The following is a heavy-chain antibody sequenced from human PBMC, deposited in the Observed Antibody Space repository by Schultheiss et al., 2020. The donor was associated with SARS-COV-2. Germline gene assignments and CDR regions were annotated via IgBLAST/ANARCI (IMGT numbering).Heavy chain of an antibody. CDR1: GGSISSSNW. Sequence: SETLSLTCAVSGGSISSSNWWSWVRQPPGKGLEWIGSIYYSGSTYYNPSLKSRVTISVDTSKNQFSLKLSSVTAADTAVYYCARGGRYYDFWSGYSSYYYMDVWGKGTTVTVSS. CDR3: ARGGRYYDFWSGYSSYYYMDV. V-gene: IGHV4-4*02. D-gene: IGHD3-3*01. CDR2: IYYSGST. J-gene: IGHJ6*03.